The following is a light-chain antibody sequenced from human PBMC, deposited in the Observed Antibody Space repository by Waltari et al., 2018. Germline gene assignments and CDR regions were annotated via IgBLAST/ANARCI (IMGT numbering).Light chain of an antibody. CDR1: QRVSRT. V-gene: IGKV3-20*01. Sequence: EIVLTQSPGTLSLSPGARATLSCRASQRVSRTLAWYQQKPGQAPRLLIYDASSRATGIPDRFSGSGSGTDFSLTISRLEPEDFAVYYCQKYGTLPATFGQGTKVEIK. CDR2: DAS. CDR3: QKYGTLPAT. J-gene: IGKJ1*01.